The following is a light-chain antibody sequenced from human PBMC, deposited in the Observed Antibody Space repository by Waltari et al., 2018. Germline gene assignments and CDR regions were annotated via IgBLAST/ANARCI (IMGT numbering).Light chain of an antibody. Sequence: EIVVTQSPATLSVSPGERATLSCGASQSVSSNLAWYQQKPGQAPRLLIYGASPRATGIPARFSGSGSGTEFTLTISSLQFEDFAVYYCQQYNNWPPTWTFGQGTKVEIK. V-gene: IGKV3-15*01. CDR1: QSVSSN. J-gene: IGKJ1*01. CDR3: QQYNNWPPTWT. CDR2: GAS.